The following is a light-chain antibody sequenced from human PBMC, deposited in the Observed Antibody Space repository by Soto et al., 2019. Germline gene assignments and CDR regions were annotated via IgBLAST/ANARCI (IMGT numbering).Light chain of an antibody. CDR1: QGIGNY. V-gene: IGKV1-27*01. J-gene: IGKJ4*01. CDR3: QKYDHAPLT. Sequence: DIQMTQSPSSLSASVGDRVTITCRASQGIGNYLAWYQQRPGKVPKLLIYDASTLQTGVPSRFSGSGSGPDFTLTISSLQPEDVATYYCQKYDHAPLTFGGGTKVEIK. CDR2: DAS.